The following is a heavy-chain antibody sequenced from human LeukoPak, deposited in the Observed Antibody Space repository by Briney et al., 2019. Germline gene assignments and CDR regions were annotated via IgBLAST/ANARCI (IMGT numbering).Heavy chain of an antibody. Sequence: PSETLSLTCTVSGGSISSSSYYWGWIRQPPGKGLEWIGSIYYSGSTYYNPSLKSRVTISVDTSKNQFSLKLSSVTAADTAVYYCARSADIKPPPTGNAFDIWGQGTMVTVSS. CDR2: IYYSGST. D-gene: IGHD1-14*01. V-gene: IGHV4-39*01. CDR1: GGSISSSSYY. CDR3: ARSADIKPPPTGNAFDI. J-gene: IGHJ3*02.